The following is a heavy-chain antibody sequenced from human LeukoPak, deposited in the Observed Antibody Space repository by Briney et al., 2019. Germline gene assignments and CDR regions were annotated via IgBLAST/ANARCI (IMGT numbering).Heavy chain of an antibody. V-gene: IGHV3-7*01. CDR1: GFTFSSYG. D-gene: IGHD4-17*01. CDR2: IKQDGSEK. J-gene: IGHJ4*02. CDR3: TPHGRGDYAPLGGVDY. Sequence: AGGSLRLSCAASGFTFSSYGMHWVRQAPGKGLEWVANIKQDGSEKYYVDSVKGRFTISRDNAKNSLYLQMNSLRAEDTAVYYCTPHGRGDYAPLGGVDYWGQGTLVTVSS.